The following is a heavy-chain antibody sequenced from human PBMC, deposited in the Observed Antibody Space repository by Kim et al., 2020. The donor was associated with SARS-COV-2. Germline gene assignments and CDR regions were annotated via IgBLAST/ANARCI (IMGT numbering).Heavy chain of an antibody. CDR2: INSDGSST. CDR1: GFTFSSYW. J-gene: IGHJ4*02. D-gene: IGHD2-2*01. CDR3: ARGGEDIVVVPAAMLDY. V-gene: IGHV3-74*01. Sequence: GGSLRLSCAASGFTFSSYWMHWVRQAPGKGLVWVSRINSDGSSTSYADSVKGRFTISRDNAKNTLYLQMNSLRAEDTAVYYCARGGEDIVVVPAAMLDYWGQGTLVTVSS.